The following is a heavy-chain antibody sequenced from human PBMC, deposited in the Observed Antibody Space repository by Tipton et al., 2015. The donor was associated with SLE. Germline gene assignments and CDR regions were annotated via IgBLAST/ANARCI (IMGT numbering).Heavy chain of an antibody. D-gene: IGHD5-24*01. CDR2: IYSGGST. CDR1: GSTVSSNY. V-gene: IGHV3-66*01. CDR3: ASSGMAGGFDY. Sequence: AVSGSTVSSNYLSWVRQAPGKGLEWVSIIYSGGSTYYADSVKGRFTISRDNSKNTLYLQMNSLRAEDTAVYYCASSGMAGGFDYWGQGTLVTVSS. J-gene: IGHJ4*02.